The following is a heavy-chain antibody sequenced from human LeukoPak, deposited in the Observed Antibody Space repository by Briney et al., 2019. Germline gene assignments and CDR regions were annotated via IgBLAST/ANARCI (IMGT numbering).Heavy chain of an antibody. Sequence: GGSLRLSCAASGFTFSSYAMSWVRQAPGKELEWVSAISGSGGSTYYADSVKGRFTISRDNSKNTLYLQMNSLRAEDTAVYYCANHPVDTAMVEYSFDYWGQGTLVTVSS. CDR2: ISGSGGST. CDR1: GFTFSSYA. V-gene: IGHV3-23*01. CDR3: ANHPVDTAMVEYSFDY. D-gene: IGHD5-18*01. J-gene: IGHJ4*02.